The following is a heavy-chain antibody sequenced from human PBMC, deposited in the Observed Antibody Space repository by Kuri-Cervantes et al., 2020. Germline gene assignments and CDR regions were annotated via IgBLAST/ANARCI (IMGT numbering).Heavy chain of an antibody. CDR2: MNPNSGNT. D-gene: IGHD6-19*01. V-gene: IGHV1-8*01. Sequence: ASVKVSCKASGYTFTSYDINWVRQATGQGPEWMGWMNPNSGNTGYAQKFQGRVTMTRNTSISTAYMELSSLRSEDTAVYYCARGRRPRYSSGCDYWGQGTLVTVSS. J-gene: IGHJ4*02. CDR1: GYTFTSYD. CDR3: ARGRRPRYSSGCDY.